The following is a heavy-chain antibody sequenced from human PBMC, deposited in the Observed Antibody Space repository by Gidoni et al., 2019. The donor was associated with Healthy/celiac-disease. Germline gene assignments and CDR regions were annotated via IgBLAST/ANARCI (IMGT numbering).Heavy chain of an antibody. Sequence: EVQLVESGGGLVKPGGSLRLSCAASGFTFSSYSMNWVRQAPGKGLEWVSSISSSSSYIYYADSVKGRFTISRDNAKNSLYLQMNSLRAEDTAVYYCASQYDFWSGYYIDYGMDVWGQGTTVTVSS. CDR1: GFTFSSYS. D-gene: IGHD3-3*01. J-gene: IGHJ6*02. CDR2: ISSSSSYI. V-gene: IGHV3-21*01. CDR3: ASQYDFWSGYYIDYGMDV.